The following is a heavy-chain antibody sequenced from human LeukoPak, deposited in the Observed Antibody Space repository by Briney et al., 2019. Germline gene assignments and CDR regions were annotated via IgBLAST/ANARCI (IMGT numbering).Heavy chain of an antibody. V-gene: IGHV3-74*01. D-gene: IGHD3-22*01. CDR3: AKVSWGASDSSGYSSGDY. CDR2: INADEDRA. CDR1: GFTFSDYW. J-gene: IGHJ4*02. Sequence: GGSLRLSCAASGFTFSDYWMHWVRQAPGKGLVWVSHINADEDRAAYADSVKGRFTISRDNARNTLYLQMNSLRAEDTAVYYCAKVSWGASDSSGYSSGDYWGQGTLVTVSS.